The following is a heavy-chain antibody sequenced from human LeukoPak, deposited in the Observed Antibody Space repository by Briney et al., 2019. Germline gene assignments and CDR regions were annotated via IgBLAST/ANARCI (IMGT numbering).Heavy chain of an antibody. CDR1: GLTFSSYA. CDR3: ARASTWLTEGADY. J-gene: IGHJ4*02. V-gene: IGHV3-30-3*01. Sequence: PGRSLRLSCAASGLTFSSYAMHWVRQAPGKGLEWVAVISYDGSNKYYADSVKGRFTISRDNSKNTLYLQMNSLRAEDTAVYYCARASTWLTEGADYWGQGTLVTVSS. CDR2: ISYDGSNK. D-gene: IGHD5-12*01.